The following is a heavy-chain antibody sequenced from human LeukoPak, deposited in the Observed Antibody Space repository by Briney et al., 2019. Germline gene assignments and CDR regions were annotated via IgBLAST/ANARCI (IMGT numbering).Heavy chain of an antibody. J-gene: IGHJ4*02. V-gene: IGHV1-2*02. CDR2: INPNSGGT. D-gene: IGHD3-10*01. CDR3: ARMDLTYYYGSGSYPSNY. CDR1: GYTFTGYY. Sequence: APVKVSCKASGYTFTGYYMHWVRQAPGQGLEWMGWINPNSGGTNYAQKFQGRVTMTRDTSISTAYMELSRLRSDDTAVYYCARMDLTYYYGSGSYPSNYWGQGTLVTVSS.